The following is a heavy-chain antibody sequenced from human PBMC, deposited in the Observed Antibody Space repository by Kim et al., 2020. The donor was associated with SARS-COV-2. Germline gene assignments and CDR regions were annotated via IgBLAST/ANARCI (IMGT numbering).Heavy chain of an antibody. CDR1: GFTFSSYS. D-gene: IGHD6-6*01. CDR2: ISSSSSDI. Sequence: GGSLRLSCAASGFTFSSYSMNWVRQAPGKGLEWVSSISSSSSDIYYADSVKGRITISRDNAKNSLYLQRNSLRAEDTAVYYCARDPNSTSFPLYVWGQGTTVTVSS. V-gene: IGHV3-21*01. CDR3: ARDPNSTSFPLYV. J-gene: IGHJ6*02.